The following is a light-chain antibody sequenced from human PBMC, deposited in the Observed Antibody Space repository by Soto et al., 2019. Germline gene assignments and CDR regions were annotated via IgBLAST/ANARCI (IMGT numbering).Light chain of an antibody. CDR2: AAS. J-gene: IGKJ1*01. Sequence: IQLTQSPSSLSASVGDRVTITCRTSQNVNRYLNWYQEQPGKAPKLLIYAASILQSGVPSRFSGSGSRTDFTLAISSLQPEDFTTYYCQQSYGIPQTFGPGTKVEIK. V-gene: IGKV1-39*01. CDR1: QNVNRY. CDR3: QQSYGIPQT.